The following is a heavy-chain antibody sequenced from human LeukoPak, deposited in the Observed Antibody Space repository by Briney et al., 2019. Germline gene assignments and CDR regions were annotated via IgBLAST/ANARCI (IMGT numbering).Heavy chain of an antibody. J-gene: IGHJ4*02. V-gene: IGHV3-23*01. D-gene: IGHD3-10*01. CDR2: ISGSGGTT. Sequence: QPGGSLRLSCAASGFTFSSYSMNWVRQAPGKGLEWVSAISGSGGTTYYADSVKGRFTISRDSSKKTMYLQMNSLRAEDTAVYYCARNMRYGPTDYWGQGTLVTVSS. CDR3: ARNMRYGPTDY. CDR1: GFTFSSYS.